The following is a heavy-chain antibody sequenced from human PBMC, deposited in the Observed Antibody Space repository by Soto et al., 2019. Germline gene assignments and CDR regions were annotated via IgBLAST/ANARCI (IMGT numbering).Heavy chain of an antibody. J-gene: IGHJ4*02. CDR3: ERGRGHFDY. D-gene: IGHD3-10*01. V-gene: IGHV4-34*01. Sequence: SETLSLTCAVYGGSFSGYYWSWIRQPPGKGLEWIGEINHSGSTNYNPSLKSRVTISVDTSKNQFSLKLSSVTAADTAVYYCERGRGHFDYWGQGTLVTVSS. CDR1: GGSFSGYY. CDR2: INHSGST.